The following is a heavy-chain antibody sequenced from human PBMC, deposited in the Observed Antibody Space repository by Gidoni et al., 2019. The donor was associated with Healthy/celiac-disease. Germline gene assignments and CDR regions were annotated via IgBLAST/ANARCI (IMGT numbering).Heavy chain of an antibody. Sequence: EVQLVASGGGLVQPGGSLRLSCAASGFTFSSYSMNWVRQAPGKGLEWVSDISSSSSTIYYADSVKGRFTISRDNAKNSLYLQMDSLRDEDTAVYYCARELEPTYYYGSGSYSPLDFDYWGQGTLVTVSS. CDR2: ISSSSSTI. D-gene: IGHD3-10*01. CDR1: GFTFSSYS. J-gene: IGHJ4*02. V-gene: IGHV3-48*02. CDR3: ARELEPTYYYGSGSYSPLDFDY.